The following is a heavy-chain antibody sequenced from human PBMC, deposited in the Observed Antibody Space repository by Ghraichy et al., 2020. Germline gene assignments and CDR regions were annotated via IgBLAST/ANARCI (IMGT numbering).Heavy chain of an antibody. V-gene: IGHV3-21*01. J-gene: IGHJ3*02. D-gene: IGHD6-13*01. CDR3: VLIGSTSSSHAFDI. CDR1: GFTFSDYT. CDR2: ITYSSSYI. Sequence: GESLNISCAASGFTFSDYTMNWVRQAPGKGLEWVSSITYSSSYIYYADSVNGRFTISRDNAKMSLYLHMSSLRHEDTAVYYCVLIGSTSSSHAFDIWGQGTMVTVSS.